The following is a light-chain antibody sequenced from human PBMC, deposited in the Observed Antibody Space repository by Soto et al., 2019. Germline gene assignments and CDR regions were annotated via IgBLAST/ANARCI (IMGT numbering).Light chain of an antibody. Sequence: QSVLTQPPSASGTPGQRVTISCSGSSSNIGSNTVNWYQQLPGTAPKLLIYNNNQRPSGVPARFSGSKSGTSASLAISGLQSEDEADYYCAAWDDSLNGWVFGGGTKLTVL. J-gene: IGLJ3*02. CDR3: AAWDDSLNGWV. V-gene: IGLV1-44*01. CDR1: SSNIGSNT. CDR2: NNN.